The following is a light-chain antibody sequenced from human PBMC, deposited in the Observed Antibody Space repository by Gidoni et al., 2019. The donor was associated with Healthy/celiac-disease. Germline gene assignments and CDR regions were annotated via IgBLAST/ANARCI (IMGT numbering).Light chain of an antibody. V-gene: IGLV3-19*01. CDR1: SLRSDY. CDR3: NSRDSSGNPPVV. J-gene: IGLJ2*01. Sequence: SSELPQDPAVSVALGQTVRITCQGDSLRSDYASWYQQKPGQAPVLVIYGKNNRHSGIPDRFSCASSGNTASLTITGAQAEDEADYYCNSRDSSGNPPVVFGGGTKLTVL. CDR2: GKN.